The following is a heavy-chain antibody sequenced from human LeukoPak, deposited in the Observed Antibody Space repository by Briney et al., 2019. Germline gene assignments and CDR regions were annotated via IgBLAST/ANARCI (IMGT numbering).Heavy chain of an antibody. D-gene: IGHD6-19*01. CDR1: GYSISSGYY. CDR2: IYHSGST. V-gene: IGHV4-38-2*02. J-gene: IGHJ4*02. Sequence: SETLSLTCTVSGYSISSGYYWGWIRQPPGKGLEWNTSIYHSGSTYYNPSLKSRVTISVDTSKNQFSLKLSSVTAADTAVYYCARDRYSSGWYSDYWGQGTLVTVSS. CDR3: ARDRYSSGWYSDY.